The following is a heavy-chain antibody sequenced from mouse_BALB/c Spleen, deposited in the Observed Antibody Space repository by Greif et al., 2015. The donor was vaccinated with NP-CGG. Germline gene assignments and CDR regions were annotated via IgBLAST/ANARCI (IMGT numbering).Heavy chain of an antibody. J-gene: IGHJ3*01. V-gene: IGHV1-7*01. D-gene: IGHD2-10*01. CDR2: TNPSTGYT. Sequence: VQLQESGAELAKPGASVKMSCKASGYTFTSYWMHWVKQRPGQGLEWIGYTNPSTGYTEYNQKFKDKATLTADKSSSTAYMQLSSLTSEDSAVYYCARYSFYGNWFAYWGQGTLVTVSA. CDR1: GYTFTSYW. CDR3: ARYSFYGNWFAY.